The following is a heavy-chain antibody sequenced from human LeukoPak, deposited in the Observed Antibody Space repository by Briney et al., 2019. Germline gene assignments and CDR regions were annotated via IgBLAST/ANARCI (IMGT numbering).Heavy chain of an antibody. V-gene: IGHV3-23*01. Sequence: GGSLRLSCGASGFTFSSYAMSWVRQSPGRGLEWVAGVSPSGGRTLYADSVEGRFTISRDNSNDIVYLQLSSLRAEDSALYYCAKVRGIYCSSPACYYYDSWGQRTPVTVSS. CDR3: AKVRGIYCSSPACYYYDS. D-gene: IGHD2-2*01. CDR1: GFTFSSYA. CDR2: VSPSGGRT. J-gene: IGHJ4*02.